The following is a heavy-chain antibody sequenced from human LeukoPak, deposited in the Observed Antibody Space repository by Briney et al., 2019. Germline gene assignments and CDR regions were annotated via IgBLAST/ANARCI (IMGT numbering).Heavy chain of an antibody. Sequence: GGSLRLSCAASGFILSNYWMTWVRQSPGKGLEWVANIKQDGSEKYYVDSVKGRFTISRDNAKNSLYLQMNSLRAEDTAVYYCARARGRIADFFDYWGQGTLVTVSS. CDR1: GFILSNYW. CDR3: ARARGRIADFFDY. CDR2: IKQDGSEK. V-gene: IGHV3-7*01. D-gene: IGHD6-13*01. J-gene: IGHJ4*02.